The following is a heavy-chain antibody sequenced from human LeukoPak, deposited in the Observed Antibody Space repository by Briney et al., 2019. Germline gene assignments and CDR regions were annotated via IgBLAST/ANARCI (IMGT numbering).Heavy chain of an antibody. CDR2: IYSGGST. J-gene: IGHJ4*02. Sequence: GGSLRPSCAASGFTVSTNYMSWVRQAPGKGLEWVSVIYSGGSTYYADSVKGRFTISRDNAKNSLYLQMNSLRAEDTAVYYCARVHIAYCGGDCYYSYWGQGTLVTVSS. CDR3: ARVHIAYCGGDCYYSY. V-gene: IGHV3-66*01. CDR1: GFTVSTNY. D-gene: IGHD2-21*02.